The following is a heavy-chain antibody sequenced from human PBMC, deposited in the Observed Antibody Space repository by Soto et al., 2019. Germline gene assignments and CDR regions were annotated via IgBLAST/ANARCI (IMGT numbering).Heavy chain of an antibody. V-gene: IGHV3-7*05. Sequence: EVQLVESGGGLVQPGGSLRLSCAASGFTLSSYWMSWVRQAPGKGLEWVANIKQDGSEKYYVDSVKGRFTISRDTAKSSLYRQLNRLRAEDTAVYYCAREYGSSYSPRYYGMDVWGQGTTVTVSS. D-gene: IGHD6-13*01. CDR3: AREYGSSYSPRYYGMDV. J-gene: IGHJ6*02. CDR2: IKQDGSEK. CDR1: GFTLSSYW.